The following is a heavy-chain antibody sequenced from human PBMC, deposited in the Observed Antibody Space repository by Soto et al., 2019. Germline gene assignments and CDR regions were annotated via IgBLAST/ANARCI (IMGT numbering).Heavy chain of an antibody. Sequence: PGGSLRLSCAASGFTFSSYWMSWVRQAPGKGLEWVANIKQDGSEKYYVDSVKGRFTISRDNAKNSLYLQMNSLRAEDTAVYYCAREGDYGDYGGYYYYYGTDVWGQGTTVTVS. V-gene: IGHV3-7*01. CDR2: IKQDGSEK. CDR3: AREGDYGDYGGYYYYYGTDV. CDR1: GFTFSSYW. D-gene: IGHD4-17*01. J-gene: IGHJ6*02.